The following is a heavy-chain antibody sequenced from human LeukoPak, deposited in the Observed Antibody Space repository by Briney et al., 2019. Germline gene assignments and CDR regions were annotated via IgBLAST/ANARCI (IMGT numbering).Heavy chain of an antibody. CDR3: AGGLWYDSSGYYFDY. V-gene: IGHV1-69*13. D-gene: IGHD3-22*01. J-gene: IGHJ4*02. Sequence: GASVKVSCKASGGTFSSYAISWVRQAPGQGLEWMGGIIPIFGTANYAQKFQGRVTITADESTSAAYMELSSLRSEDTAVYYCAGGLWYDSSGYYFDYWGQGTLVTVSS. CDR2: IIPIFGTA. CDR1: GGTFSSYA.